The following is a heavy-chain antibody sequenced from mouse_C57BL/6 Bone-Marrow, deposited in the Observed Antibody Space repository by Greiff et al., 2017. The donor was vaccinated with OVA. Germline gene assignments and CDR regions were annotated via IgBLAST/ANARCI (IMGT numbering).Heavy chain of an antibody. CDR1: GYTFTDYY. CDR2: IFPGSGST. CDR3: ARISFYYGSSPSFYFDV. V-gene: IGHV1-75*01. Sequence: QVQLQQSGPELVKPGASVKISCKASGYTFTDYYINWVKQRPGQGLEWIGWIFPGSGSTYYNEKFKGKATLTVDKSSSTAYMLLSSLTSEDSAVYFCARISFYYGSSPSFYFDVWGTGTTVTVSS. D-gene: IGHD1-1*01. J-gene: IGHJ1*03.